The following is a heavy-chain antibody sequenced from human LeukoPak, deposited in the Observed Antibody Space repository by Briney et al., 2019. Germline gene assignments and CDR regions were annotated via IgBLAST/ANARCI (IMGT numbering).Heavy chain of an antibody. CDR1: GFTFSSYS. J-gene: IGHJ3*02. Sequence: GGSLRLSCAASGFTFSSYSMNWVRQAPGKGLEWVSSISSSSYIYYADSVKGRFTISRDNAKNSLYLQMNSLRAEDTAVYYCAREDIVVVPVWAFDIWGQGTMVTVSS. D-gene: IGHD2-2*01. CDR3: AREDIVVVPVWAFDI. V-gene: IGHV3-21*01. CDR2: ISSSSYI.